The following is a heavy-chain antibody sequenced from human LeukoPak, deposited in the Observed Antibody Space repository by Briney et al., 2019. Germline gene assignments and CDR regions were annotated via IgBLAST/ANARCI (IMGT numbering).Heavy chain of an antibody. CDR2: ITGSGDTT. J-gene: IGHJ4*02. V-gene: IGHV3-23*01. Sequence: GGSLRLSCAASGFTFSSYGMSWVRQAPGKGLEWVSSITGSGDTTYYADSVKGRFTNSRDNSKNTLYLQMNSLRAEDTAVYYCAKEGSGWAYFGDYVTFDYWGQGTLVTVSS. CDR1: GFTFSSYG. D-gene: IGHD4-17*01. CDR3: AKEGSGWAYFGDYVTFDY.